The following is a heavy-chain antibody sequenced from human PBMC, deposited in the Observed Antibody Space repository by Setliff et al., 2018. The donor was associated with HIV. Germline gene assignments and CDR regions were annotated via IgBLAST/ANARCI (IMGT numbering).Heavy chain of an antibody. CDR2: TYPGDSTT. CDR3: IRRRRAPGAADLESY. V-gene: IGHV5-51*01. J-gene: IGHJ4*02. CDR1: GYSFSDYW. Sequence: PGESLKISCKGSGYSFSDYWIGWVRQMPGKGPEWMGVTYPGDSTTRYSPSLEGQVTISADRSTNTAFLQWSSLEASDTAMYYCIRRRRAPGAADLESYWGQGTLVTVSS. D-gene: IGHD7-27*01.